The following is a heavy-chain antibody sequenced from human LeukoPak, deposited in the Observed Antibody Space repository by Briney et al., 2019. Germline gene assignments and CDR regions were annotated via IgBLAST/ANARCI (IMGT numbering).Heavy chain of an antibody. CDR1: GYSISRGYY. J-gene: IGHJ4*02. V-gene: IGHV4-38-2*01. CDR3: ARKEGSIAARIDY. Sequence: KPSETPSLTRAFSGYSISRGYYWGWIRQPPGKGLEWIGSIYHSGSTYYNPSLKSRVTISVDTSKNQFSLKLSSVTAADTAVYYCARKEGSIAARIDYWGQGTLVTVSS. D-gene: IGHD6-6*01. CDR2: IYHSGST.